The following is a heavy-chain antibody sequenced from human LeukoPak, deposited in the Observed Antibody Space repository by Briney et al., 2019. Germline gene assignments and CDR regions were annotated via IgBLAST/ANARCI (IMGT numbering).Heavy chain of an antibody. CDR3: AKGGRYCSSTSCRYYYYYMDV. CDR1: GFTFSSYE. D-gene: IGHD2-2*01. Sequence: GGSLRLSCAASGFTFSSYEMNWVRQAPGKGLEWVSYISSSGSTIYYADSVKGRFTISRDNAKNSLYLQMNSLRAEDTAVYYCAKGGRYCSSTSCRYYYYYMDVWGKGTTVTISS. V-gene: IGHV3-48*03. CDR2: ISSSGSTI. J-gene: IGHJ6*03.